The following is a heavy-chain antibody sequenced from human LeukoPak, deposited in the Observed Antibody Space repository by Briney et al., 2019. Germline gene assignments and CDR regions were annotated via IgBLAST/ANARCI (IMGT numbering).Heavy chain of an antibody. V-gene: IGHV3-15*01. CDR2: IKRKTDGCTT. Sequence: MSGGSLRLSCAASGFTFSNAWMGSVRQAPGKGLEWVGRIKRKTDGCTTDYAAAVKGILTISRDDSKTALYLQMNSLKTEDTAVYYCTTDHPYDFWSGYYCGWFDPWGQGTLVTVSS. CDR3: TTDHPYDFWSGYYCGWFDP. CDR1: GFTFSNAW. J-gene: IGHJ5*02. D-gene: IGHD3-3*01.